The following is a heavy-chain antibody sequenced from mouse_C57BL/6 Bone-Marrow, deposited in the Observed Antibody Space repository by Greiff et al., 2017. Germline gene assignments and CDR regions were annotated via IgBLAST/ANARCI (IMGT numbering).Heavy chain of an antibody. J-gene: IGHJ2*01. CDR3: ARRDGGVVDYFDY. D-gene: IGHD1-1*01. Sequence: QVQLQQPGAELVRPGSSVKLSCKASGYTFTSYWMDWVKQRPGQGLEWIGNIYPSDSETHYNQKFKDKATLTVDKSSSTAYMQLSSLTSEDSAVYYCARRDGGVVDYFDYWGQSTTLTVSS. CDR2: IYPSDSET. V-gene: IGHV1-61*01. CDR1: GYTFTSYW.